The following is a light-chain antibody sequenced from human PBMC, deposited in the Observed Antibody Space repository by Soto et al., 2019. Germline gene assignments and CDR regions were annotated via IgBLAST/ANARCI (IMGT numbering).Light chain of an antibody. V-gene: IGLV1-36*01. Sequence: QAVVTQSPSVSGAPRQSVNISCSGNNSNIGSNAVHWYQQLPGKAPKLLMYYNDMLPSGVSDRFPGSKSGTSASLAISGLQSEDEGDYYCATWDDRLTAWVFGGGTKLTVL. CDR2: YND. J-gene: IGLJ3*02. CDR3: ATWDDRLTAWV. CDR1: NSNIGSNA.